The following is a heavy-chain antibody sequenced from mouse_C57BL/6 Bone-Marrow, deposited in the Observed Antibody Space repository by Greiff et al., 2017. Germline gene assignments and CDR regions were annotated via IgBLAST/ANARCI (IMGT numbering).Heavy chain of an antibody. D-gene: IGHD1-1*01. CDR3: ARAYYYGSSQEYLEV. CDR2: IDPSDSET. Sequence: VQLQQPGAELVRPGSSVKLSCKASGYTFTSYWMHWVKQRPIQGLEWIGNIDPSDSETHYNQKFKDKATLTVDKSSSTAYMQLSRLTSEDSAVYYSARAYYYGSSQEYLEVGGTGTTVTVSS. CDR1: GYTFTSYW. V-gene: IGHV1-52*01. J-gene: IGHJ1*03.